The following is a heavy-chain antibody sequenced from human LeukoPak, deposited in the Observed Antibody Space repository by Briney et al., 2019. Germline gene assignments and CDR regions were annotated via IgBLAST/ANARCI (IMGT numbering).Heavy chain of an antibody. CDR1: GFTFSSYG. D-gene: IGHD3-16*01. CDR3: AKDLGGAHDY. V-gene: IGHV3-30*18. J-gene: IGHJ4*02. Sequence: GGSLRLSCAASGFTFSSYGMHWVRQAPGKGLEWVAVISYDGSNKYYADSVKGRFTISRDNSKNTLYLQMNSLRAEDTAVYYCAKDLGGAHDYWGQGTLVTVSS. CDR2: ISYDGSNK.